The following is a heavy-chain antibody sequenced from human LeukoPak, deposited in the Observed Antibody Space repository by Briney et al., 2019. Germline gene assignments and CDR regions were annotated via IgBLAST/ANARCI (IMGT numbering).Heavy chain of an antibody. J-gene: IGHJ4*02. CDR3: ATDPDYYDSSGYGY. Sequence: GASVKVSCKVSGYTLTELSMHWVRQAPGKGLEWMGGFDPEDGETIHAQKFQGRVTMTEDTSTDTAYMELSSLRSEDTAVYYCATDPDYYDSSGYGYWGQGTLVTVSS. V-gene: IGHV1-24*01. CDR1: GYTLTELS. CDR2: FDPEDGET. D-gene: IGHD3-22*01.